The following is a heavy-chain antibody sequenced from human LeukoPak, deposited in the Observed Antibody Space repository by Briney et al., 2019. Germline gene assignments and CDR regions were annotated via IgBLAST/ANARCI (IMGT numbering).Heavy chain of an antibody. CDR2: INHSGST. V-gene: IGHV4-34*01. CDR1: GGSFSGYY. J-gene: IGHJ5*02. D-gene: IGHD3-9*01. Sequence: SETLSLTCAVYGGSFSGYYWSWIRQPPGKGLERIGEINHSGSTNYNPSLKSRVTISVDTSKNQFSLKLSSVTAADTAVYYCAKDGGVVLRYFEFDPWGQGTLVTVSS. CDR3: AKDGGVVLRYFEFDP.